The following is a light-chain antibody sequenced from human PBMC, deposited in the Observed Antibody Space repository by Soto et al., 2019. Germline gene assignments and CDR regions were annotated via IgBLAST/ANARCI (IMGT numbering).Light chain of an antibody. V-gene: IGLV2-8*01. CDR2: EVN. CDR3: SSYAGSNNLI. Sequence: QSVLTQPPSGSGSPGQSVTISCTGTSSDLGDYDYVSWYQQHPGKAPKLMIYEVNKRPSGVPDRFSGSKSGNTASLTVTGLQAEDEADYYCSSYAGSNNLIFGGGTKVTVL. CDR1: SSDLGDYDY. J-gene: IGLJ2*01.